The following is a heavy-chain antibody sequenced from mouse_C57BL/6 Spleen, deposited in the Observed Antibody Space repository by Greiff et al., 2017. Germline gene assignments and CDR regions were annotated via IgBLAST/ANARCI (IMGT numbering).Heavy chain of an antibody. J-gene: IGHJ4*01. Sequence: VMLVESGAELMKPGASVKLSCKATGYTFTGYWIEWVKQRPGHGLEWIGEILPGSGSTNYNEKFKGKATFTADTSSNTAYMQLSSLTAEDSAIYYCASHLIYDGYYGYAMDYWGQGTSVTVSS. CDR1: GYTFTGYW. CDR3: ASHLIYDGYYGYAMDY. V-gene: IGHV1-9*01. CDR2: ILPGSGST. D-gene: IGHD2-3*01.